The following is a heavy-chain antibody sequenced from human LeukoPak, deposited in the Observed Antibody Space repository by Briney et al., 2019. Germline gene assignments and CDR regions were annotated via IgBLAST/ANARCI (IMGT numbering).Heavy chain of an antibody. J-gene: IGHJ5*02. V-gene: IGHV3-7*01. CDR3: ARARGVYSSSYH. CDR1: GFTFSSYW. Sequence: GGSLRPSCAASGFTFSSYWMSWVRQAPGKGLEWVANIKQDGSEKYYVDSVKGRFTISSDNAKNSLYLQMNSLRAEDTAVYYCARARGVYSSSYHWGQGTLVTVSS. D-gene: IGHD6-6*01. CDR2: IKQDGSEK.